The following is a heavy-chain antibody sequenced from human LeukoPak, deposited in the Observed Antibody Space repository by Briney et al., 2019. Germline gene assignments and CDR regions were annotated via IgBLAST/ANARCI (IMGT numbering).Heavy chain of an antibody. CDR3: AAAGFDY. CDR1: GFTFSGSE. J-gene: IGHJ4*02. V-gene: IGHV3-48*03. CDR2: ISSSGGSI. Sequence: GGSLRLSCAASGFTFSGSEMNWVRQAPGKGLEWVSGISSSGGSIYYADSVQGRFTISRDNAKKSLHLQMNSLRAEDTAVYYCAAAGFDYWGQGTLVTVSS.